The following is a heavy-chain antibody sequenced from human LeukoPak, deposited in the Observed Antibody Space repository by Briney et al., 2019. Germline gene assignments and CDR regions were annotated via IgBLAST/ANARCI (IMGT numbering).Heavy chain of an antibody. Sequence: ASVKVSCKASGYTFTSYGINWVRQAPGQGLEWMGWINGNNGNTNYAQKLQGRVTMTTDTSTSTAYMELRSLRSDDTAVYYCARDAPYSSSWYEGDNCFDSWGQGTLVTVSS. V-gene: IGHV1-18*01. J-gene: IGHJ5*01. CDR3: ARDAPYSSSWYEGDNCFDS. CDR1: GYTFTSYG. D-gene: IGHD6-13*01. CDR2: INGNNGNT.